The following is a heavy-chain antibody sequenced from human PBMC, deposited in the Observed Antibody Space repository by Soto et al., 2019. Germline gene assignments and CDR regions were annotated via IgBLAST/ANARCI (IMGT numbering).Heavy chain of an antibody. CDR1: GGSVSNYF. D-gene: IGHD1-1*01. CDR3: ATGIYWREIEYFDS. CDR2: ISYSGST. V-gene: IGHV4-59*02. Sequence: XTLSRPCTLTGGSVSNYFLTWIRPPPGKGLEYIAHISYSGSTNFKPSLKSRVTISVDTSKNQFSLKLSSVTAADTAAYYCATGIYWREIEYFDSWGQGTLGTVSS. J-gene: IGHJ4*02.